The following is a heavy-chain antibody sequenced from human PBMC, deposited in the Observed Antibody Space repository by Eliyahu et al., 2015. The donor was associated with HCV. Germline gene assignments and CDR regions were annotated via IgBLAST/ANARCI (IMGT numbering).Heavy chain of an antibody. CDR3: ARVNYYDSSGLSYYFDY. D-gene: IGHD3-22*01. Sequence: QVQLVQSGAEVKKPGASVKVSCKASGYTFTSYYMHWVRQAPGQGLEWMGIINPSGGSTSYAQKFQGRVTMTRDTSTSTVYMELSSLRSEDTAVYYCARVNYYDSSGLSYYFDYWGQGTLVTVSS. V-gene: IGHV1-46*03. CDR1: GYTFTSYY. CDR2: INPSGGST. J-gene: IGHJ4*02.